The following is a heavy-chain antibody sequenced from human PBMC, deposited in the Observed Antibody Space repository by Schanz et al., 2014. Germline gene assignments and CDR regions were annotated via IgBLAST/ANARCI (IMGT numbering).Heavy chain of an antibody. CDR3: ARGPSTGAFDI. V-gene: IGHV1-46*03. J-gene: IGHJ3*02. CDR2: INPSVGNT. CDR1: GYTFTSYY. Sequence: QVQLVQSGAEVKKPGASVKVSCEASGYTFTSYYIHWFRQAPGQRLEWMGLINPSVGNTNYAQKCRGRVTMTRDTSTSTVYMELSSLRSEDTAVYFCARGPSTGAFDIWGQGTMVNVSS.